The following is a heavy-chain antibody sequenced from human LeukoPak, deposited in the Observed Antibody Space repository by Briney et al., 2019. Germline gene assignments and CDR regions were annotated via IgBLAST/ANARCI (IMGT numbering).Heavy chain of an antibody. CDR1: GFTFSDYY. Sequence: GGSLRLSCAASGFTFSDYYMSWIRQAPGKGLEWVSYISSNSRYTNYADSVKGRFTISRDNAENSLYLQMNRLRAEDTAVYYCARGGRVGATDYWGQGTLVTVS. CDR3: ARGGRVGATDY. V-gene: IGHV3-11*06. D-gene: IGHD1-26*01. CDR2: ISSNSRYT. J-gene: IGHJ4*02.